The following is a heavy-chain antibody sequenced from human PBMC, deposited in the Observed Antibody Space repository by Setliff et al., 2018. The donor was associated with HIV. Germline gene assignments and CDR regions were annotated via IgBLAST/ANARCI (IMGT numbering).Heavy chain of an antibody. CDR2: INHGGST. CDR3: ARSGNILTDYSYYSYFMDV. CDR1: GGSFSNYY. V-gene: IGHV4-34*01. J-gene: IGHJ6*03. D-gene: IGHD3-9*01. Sequence: SETLSLTCAVYGGSFSNYYWSWIRQSPGEGLEWIGEINHGGSTNYNPSLKSRVTMSVDTSKNQFSLQLTSVTAADTAVYYCARSGNILTDYSYYSYFMDVWGGGTTGTVS.